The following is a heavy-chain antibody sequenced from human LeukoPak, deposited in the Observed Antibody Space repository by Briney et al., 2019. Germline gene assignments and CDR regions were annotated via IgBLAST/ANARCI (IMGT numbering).Heavy chain of an antibody. CDR1: GFTFSSYE. J-gene: IGHJ4*02. D-gene: IGHD6-13*01. CDR3: AREGSSSWYRGRLDY. Sequence: PGGSLRLSCAASGFTFSSYEMNWVRQAPGKGLEWVSYISSSGSTTYYADSVKGRFTISRDNAKNSLYLQMNSLRAEDTAVYYCAREGSSSWYRGRLDYWGQGTLVTVSS. V-gene: IGHV3-48*03. CDR2: ISSSGSTT.